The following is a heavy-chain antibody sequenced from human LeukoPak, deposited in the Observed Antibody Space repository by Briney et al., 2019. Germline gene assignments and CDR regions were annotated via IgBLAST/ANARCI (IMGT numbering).Heavy chain of an antibody. Sequence: GGSLRLSCAAYALTVCSNYMSRVRQAPGKGPEWVSVIYSSGRTYYADSVKDRFTISRDTSKNTLFLQMNSLSPEDTAVYYCARDKRLATTTTVTINYYFGLDVWGQETTVTVSS. CDR1: ALTVCSNY. V-gene: IGHV3-66*01. CDR2: IYSSGRT. J-gene: IGHJ6*02. D-gene: IGHD4-17*01. CDR3: ARDKRLATTTTVTINYYFGLDV.